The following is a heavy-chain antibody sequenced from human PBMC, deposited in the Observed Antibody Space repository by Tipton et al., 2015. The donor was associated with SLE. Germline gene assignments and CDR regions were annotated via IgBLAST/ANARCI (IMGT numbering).Heavy chain of an antibody. CDR3: ASSGSEGY. J-gene: IGHJ4*02. V-gene: IGHV3-30*04. D-gene: IGHD1-26*01. Sequence: QLVQSGGGVVRPGGSLRLSCAASGFTFSSYAMHWVRQAPGKGLEWVAVISYDGSNKYYADSVKGRFTISRDNSKNTLYLQMNSLRAEDTAVYYCASSGSEGYWGQGTLVTVSS. CDR2: ISYDGSNK. CDR1: GFTFSSYA.